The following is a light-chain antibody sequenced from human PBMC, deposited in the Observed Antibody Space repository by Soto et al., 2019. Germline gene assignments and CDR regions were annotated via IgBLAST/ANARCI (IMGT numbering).Light chain of an antibody. V-gene: IGKV1-39*01. CDR1: QTISNY. CDR2: GAS. CDR3: QQSFRTRT. Sequence: DIQLTQSPSSLSASVGDRVTITCRASQTISNYLNWYQQKPGKAPNLLIYGASTLQSGVPSRFSGSESGTDFTLTISSLQPEDFATYYCQQSFRTRTFGQGTKVEI. J-gene: IGKJ1*01.